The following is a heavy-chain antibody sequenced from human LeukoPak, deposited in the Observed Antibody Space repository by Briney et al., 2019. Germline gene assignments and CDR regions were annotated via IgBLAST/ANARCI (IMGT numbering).Heavy chain of an antibody. CDR1: GVSISSSSYY. J-gene: IGHJ4*02. D-gene: IGHD2-15*01. V-gene: IGHV4-39*01. Sequence: PSETLSLTCTVSGVSISSSSYYWGWIRQPPGKGLEWIGSIYYSGSTYYNPSLKSRVTISVDTSKNQFSLKLSSVTAADTAVYYCASGGRRVGWGQGTLVTVSS. CDR2: IYYSGST. CDR3: ASGGRRVG.